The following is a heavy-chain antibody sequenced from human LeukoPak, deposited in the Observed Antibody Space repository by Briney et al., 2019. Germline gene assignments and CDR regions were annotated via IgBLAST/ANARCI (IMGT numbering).Heavy chain of an antibody. CDR1: GFTFSSYS. CDR3: AKRGQQLVFDY. V-gene: IGHV3-21*04. CDR2: ISSSSSYI. D-gene: IGHD6-13*01. Sequence: GGSLRLSCAASGFTFSSYSMNWVRQAPGKGLEWVSSISSSSSYIYYADSVKGRFTISRDNSKNTLYLQMNSLRAEDTAVYYCAKRGQQLVFDYWGQGTLVTVSS. J-gene: IGHJ4*02.